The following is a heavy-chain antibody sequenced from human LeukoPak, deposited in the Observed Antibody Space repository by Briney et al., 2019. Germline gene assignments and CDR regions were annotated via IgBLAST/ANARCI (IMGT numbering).Heavy chain of an antibody. CDR3: ARDRWGGYRNYYYYGMDV. J-gene: IGHJ6*02. D-gene: IGHD6-25*01. Sequence: GGSLRLSCVASGSTYSNYAMSWVRQAPGKGLEWVSSISSSSSYVYYADSVKGRFTISRDNAKNSLYLQMNSLRAEDTAVYYCARDRWGGYRNYYYYGMDVWGQGTTVTVSS. CDR2: ISSSSSYV. V-gene: IGHV3-21*01. CDR1: GSTYSNYA.